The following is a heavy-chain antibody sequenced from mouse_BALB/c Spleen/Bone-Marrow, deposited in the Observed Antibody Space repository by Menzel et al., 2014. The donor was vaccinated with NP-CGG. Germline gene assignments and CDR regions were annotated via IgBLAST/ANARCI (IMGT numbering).Heavy chain of an antibody. D-gene: IGHD1-2*01. J-gene: IGHJ2*01. CDR2: ISYSGNA. CDR3: ARGNGYHFDY. V-gene: IGHV3-8*02. CDR1: GDPITSSY. Sequence: EVKLEESGPSLVKPSQTLSLTCSVTGDPITSSYWNWIRKFPGNKLEYMGYISYSGNAYYNPSLKSRISLTRDTSKNQYYLQLNSVTTEDTATYFCARGNGYHFDYWGQGTTLTVSS.